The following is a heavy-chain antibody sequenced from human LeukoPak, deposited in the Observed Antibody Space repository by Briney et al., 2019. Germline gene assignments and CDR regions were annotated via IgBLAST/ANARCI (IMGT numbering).Heavy chain of an antibody. D-gene: IGHD6-13*01. J-gene: IGHJ3*02. CDR1: GFTFSSYS. CDR3: ARDGIASSRGAFDI. Sequence: GGSLRLSCAASGFTFSSYSMNWVRQAPGKGLEWVSYITRSSSTIHYRDSVKGRFTISRDNAKNSLYLQMNSLRAEDTAVYYCARDGIASSRGAFDIWGQGTMVTVSS. CDR2: ITRSSSTI. V-gene: IGHV3-48*01.